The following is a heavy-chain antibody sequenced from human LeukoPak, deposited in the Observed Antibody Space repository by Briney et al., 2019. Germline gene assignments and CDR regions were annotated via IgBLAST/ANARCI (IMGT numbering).Heavy chain of an antibody. D-gene: IGHD6-13*01. CDR1: GYGFTGYY. J-gene: IGHJ4*02. CDR3: ARGRSSWYDLDY. CDR2: INPNSGGT. V-gene: IGHV1-2*06. Sequence: ASVKVSCKASGYGFTGYYMHWVRQAPGQGLEWMGRINPNSGGTNYAQKFQGRVTMTRDTSISTAYMELSRLRSDDTAVYYCARGRSSWYDLDYWGQGTLVTVSS.